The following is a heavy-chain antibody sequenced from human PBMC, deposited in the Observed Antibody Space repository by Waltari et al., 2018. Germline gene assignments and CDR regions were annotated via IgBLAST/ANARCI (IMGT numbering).Heavy chain of an antibody. CDR2: ITTIHGIA. Sequence: QVQLVQSGAEVKKPGSSVKVSCKASGGTFSSYTISWVRQAPGQGLEWMGRITTIHGIANYAQKFQGRVRSTTDKSTSTAYMELSSLRSEETAVYYCARDPEPIAVAGKDGMDVWGQGTTVTVSS. CDR3: ARDPEPIAVAGKDGMDV. CDR1: GGTFSSYT. V-gene: IGHV1-69*08. D-gene: IGHD6-19*01. J-gene: IGHJ6*02.